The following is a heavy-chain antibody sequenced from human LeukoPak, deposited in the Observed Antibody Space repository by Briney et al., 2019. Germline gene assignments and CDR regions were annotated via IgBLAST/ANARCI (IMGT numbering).Heavy chain of an antibody. V-gene: IGHV3-11*01. Sequence: GGSLRLSCAASGFTLSGYYMSWIRQAPGKGLEWASYISGSGSTIYYADSVKGRFTISRDNAKNSLYLQMNSLRAEDTAVYYCAKLKMTTIDYWGQGTLVTVSS. CDR3: AKLKMTTIDY. D-gene: IGHD5-24*01. J-gene: IGHJ4*02. CDR2: ISGSGSTI. CDR1: GFTLSGYY.